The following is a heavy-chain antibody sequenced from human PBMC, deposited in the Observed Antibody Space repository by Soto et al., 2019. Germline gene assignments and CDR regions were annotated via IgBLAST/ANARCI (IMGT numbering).Heavy chain of an antibody. Sequence: QVQLVQSGAEVKKPGASVKVSCKASGYTFTSYGISWVRQAPGQGLEWMGRISAYNGNTNYAQKLQGRVTMTTDTSTSTAYMELRSLRSDDTAVYYCARADCSSTSCYYNRPNDAFDIWGQGTMVTVSS. V-gene: IGHV1-18*01. CDR3: ARADCSSTSCYYNRPNDAFDI. CDR2: ISAYNGNT. CDR1: GYTFTSYG. D-gene: IGHD2-2*01. J-gene: IGHJ3*02.